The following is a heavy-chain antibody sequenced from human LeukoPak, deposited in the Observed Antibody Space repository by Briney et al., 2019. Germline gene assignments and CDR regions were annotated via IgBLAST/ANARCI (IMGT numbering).Heavy chain of an antibody. J-gene: IGHJ4*02. CDR3: ARAGGFFSPFGY. D-gene: IGHD3-3*01. Sequence: SETLSLTCAVYGGSFSDYYWSWIRQPPGKGLEWIGEINHSGNTNYNPSLKSRVTISVDTSKNQFSLKLSSVTAADTAVYYCARAGGFFSPFGYWGQGTLVTVSS. CDR1: GGSFSDYY. CDR2: INHSGNT. V-gene: IGHV4-34*01.